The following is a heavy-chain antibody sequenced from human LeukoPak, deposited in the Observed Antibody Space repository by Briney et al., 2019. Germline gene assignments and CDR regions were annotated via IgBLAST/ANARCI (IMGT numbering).Heavy chain of an antibody. Sequence: PSETLSLTCTVSGGSTNGYLWNWIRQAPGKGLEWIGYIHSRGSTSYNPSLKSRVTISLDTSENQFSLKLSSVTSADTAVYYCAAELNNEQWLDWDYWGRGTLVTVSS. J-gene: IGHJ4*02. CDR1: GGSTNGYL. D-gene: IGHD6-19*01. V-gene: IGHV4-59*01. CDR3: AAELNNEQWLDWDY. CDR2: IHSRGST.